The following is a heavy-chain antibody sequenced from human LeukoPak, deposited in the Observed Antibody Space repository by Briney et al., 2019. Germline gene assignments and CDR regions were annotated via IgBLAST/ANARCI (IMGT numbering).Heavy chain of an antibody. J-gene: IGHJ4*02. CDR1: GFTFADYA. CDR2: IAGDGDS. D-gene: IGHD1-26*01. CDR3: AKDWSCQN. Sequence: GGSLRLSCAASGFTFADYAMTWVRQAPGKGLQWVSAIAGDGDSKYVDSVKGRFTVSRDNSKSTLYLQMNSLRADDTAIYYYAKDWSCQNWGQGTLVTVSS. V-gene: IGHV3-23*01.